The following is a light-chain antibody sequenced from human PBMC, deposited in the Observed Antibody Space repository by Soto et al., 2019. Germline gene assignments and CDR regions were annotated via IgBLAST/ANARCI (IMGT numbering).Light chain of an antibody. Sequence: EIVMTQSPATLSVSPGERATLSCRASQSVRSNLAWYQQKPGQAPRLLIYGASTRATGIPARFSGSGSGTEFTLTISSLQSEDFAVYYCQQYNNWPHLTFGGGTKVEIK. CDR1: QSVRSN. CDR2: GAS. V-gene: IGKV3-15*01. CDR3: QQYNNWPHLT. J-gene: IGKJ4*01.